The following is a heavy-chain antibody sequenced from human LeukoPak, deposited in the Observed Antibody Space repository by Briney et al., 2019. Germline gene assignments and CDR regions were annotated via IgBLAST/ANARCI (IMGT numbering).Heavy chain of an antibody. J-gene: IGHJ6*02. CDR3: AKGRGSSWYKGLDV. V-gene: IGHV3-23*01. Sequence: GGSLRLSCAVSGLTFSIYGMSWVRQSPGKGLEWVSAISGSATGGITNYADSVRGRFTISRDNSKNTLYLQMNSLRAEDTAVYYCAKGRGSSWYKGLDVWGQGTTVTVSS. D-gene: IGHD6-13*01. CDR1: GLTFSIYG. CDR2: ISGSATGGIT.